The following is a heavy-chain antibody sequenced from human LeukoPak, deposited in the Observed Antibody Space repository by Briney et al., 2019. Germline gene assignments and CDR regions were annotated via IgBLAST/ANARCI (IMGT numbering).Heavy chain of an antibody. CDR2: IYYSGST. CDR1: GGSIRSYY. J-gene: IGHJ3*02. D-gene: IGHD3-22*01. V-gene: IGHV4-59*01. CDR3: ARDPRSDYYDSSGYADDAFDI. Sequence: SETLSLTCTVSGGSIRSYYWSWIRQPPGKGLEWIGYIYYSGSTNYNPSLKSRVTISVDTSKNQFSLKLSSVTAADTAVYYCARDPRSDYYDSSGYADDAFDIWGQGTMVTVSS.